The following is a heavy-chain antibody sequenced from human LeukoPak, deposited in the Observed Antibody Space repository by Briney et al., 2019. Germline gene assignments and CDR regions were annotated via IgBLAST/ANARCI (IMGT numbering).Heavy chain of an antibody. CDR3: AKDRSYGSGTLYPLFDF. D-gene: IGHD3-10*01. Sequence: GGSLRLSCAASGFTFSSYAMCWVRLAPGKGLECVSSICGNGGSTYYPDSMKGRFTISRDNSKSTLFLQLNTLTAEDTAIYYCAKDRSYGSGTLYPLFDFRGPRTLVTVSS. CDR1: GFTFSSYA. J-gene: IGHJ4*02. CDR2: ICGNGGST. V-gene: IGHV3-23*01.